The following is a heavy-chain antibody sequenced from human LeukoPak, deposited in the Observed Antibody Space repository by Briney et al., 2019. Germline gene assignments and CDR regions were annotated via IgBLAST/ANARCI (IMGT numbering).Heavy chain of an antibody. D-gene: IGHD6-19*01. J-gene: IGHJ4*02. CDR3: ATSGWWGYFDY. Sequence: GGSLRTLRCSLWIHRHSNYMSWVRQAPGKGLEWVSIIYSGGSTYYADSVRGKFTISRDNSKNTLYLLMNSLRAEDTAVYYCATSGWWGYFDYWGQGTLVTVSS. V-gene: IGHV3-66*01. CDR1: IHRHSNY. CDR2: IYSGGST.